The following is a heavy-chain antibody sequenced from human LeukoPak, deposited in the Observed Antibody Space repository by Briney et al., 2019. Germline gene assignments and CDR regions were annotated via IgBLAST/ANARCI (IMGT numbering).Heavy chain of an antibody. J-gene: IGHJ4*02. V-gene: IGHV3-23*01. CDR1: GFTFSSYA. Sequence: PGGSLRLSCAASGFTFSSYAMRWVRQAPGKGLEWVSAISGSGGSTYYADSVKGRFTISRDNSKNTLYLQMNSLRAEDTAVYYCAKDRDYDFWSGYSPLDYWGQGTLVTVSS. CDR2: ISGSGGST. CDR3: AKDRDYDFWSGYSPLDY. D-gene: IGHD3-3*01.